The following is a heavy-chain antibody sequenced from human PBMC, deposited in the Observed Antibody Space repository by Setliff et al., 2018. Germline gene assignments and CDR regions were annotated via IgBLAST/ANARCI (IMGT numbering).Heavy chain of an antibody. CDR1: GYTFSDYG. D-gene: IGHD3-22*01. CDR3: ARINFYVSSGYYYAPDY. Sequence: ASVKVSCKASGYTFSDYGITWVRQAPGQGLEWMGWINNYSFKTNYPQKFLGRVTVTTDTSTGTAYMELGSLTSDDTAIYYCARINFYVSSGYYYAPDYWGPGTLVTVS. J-gene: IGHJ4*02. CDR2: INNYSFKT. V-gene: IGHV1-18*01.